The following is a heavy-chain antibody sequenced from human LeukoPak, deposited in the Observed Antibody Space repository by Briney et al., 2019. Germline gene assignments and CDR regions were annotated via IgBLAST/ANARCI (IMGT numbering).Heavy chain of an antibody. CDR2: IYYTGST. CDR3: ARPLMYYYGSETYFWFDP. J-gene: IGHJ5*02. CDR1: GGSISTYY. D-gene: IGHD3-10*01. V-gene: IGHV4-59*01. Sequence: SETLSLTCTVSGGSISTYYWSWIRQPPGKGLEWIGYIYYTGSTNYNPSLKSRVTISVDTSKNQFSLKLSSVTAADTAVYYCARPLMYYYGSETYFWFDPWGQGTPVTVSS.